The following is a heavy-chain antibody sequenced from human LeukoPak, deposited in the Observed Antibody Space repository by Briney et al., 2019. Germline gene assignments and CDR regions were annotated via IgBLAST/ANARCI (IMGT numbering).Heavy chain of an antibody. Sequence: GGTLTLTCAASGFIFSDYYMTWVRQAPGKGLEWLAFIRYDATINYYAASKRRRFTISRDNSNNSLYLQMTTLRAETPADYYFVKPTFYPHNWVDFWGQGNLVTVSS. D-gene: IGHD3-16*02. CDR1: GFIFSDYY. CDR2: IRYDATIN. CDR3: VKPTFYPHNWVDF. J-gene: IGHJ5*01. V-gene: IGHV3-30*02.